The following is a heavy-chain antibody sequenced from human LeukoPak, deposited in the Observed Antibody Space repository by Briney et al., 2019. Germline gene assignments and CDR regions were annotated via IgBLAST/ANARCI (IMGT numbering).Heavy chain of an antibody. Sequence: PGGSLRLSCEGSGFTFRTYWMTWVRQAPGKGLEWVANIKQDGNEKYYVDSVKGRFTISRDNAQNSLYLQMNSLRAEDTAVYYCARPRDSGWSKTWDYWGQGTLVTVSS. D-gene: IGHD6-13*01. V-gene: IGHV3-7*03. CDR1: GFTFRTYW. CDR3: ARPRDSGWSKTWDY. J-gene: IGHJ4*02. CDR2: IKQDGNEK.